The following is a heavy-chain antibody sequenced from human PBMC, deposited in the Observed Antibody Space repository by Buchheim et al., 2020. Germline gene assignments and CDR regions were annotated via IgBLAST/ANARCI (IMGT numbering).Heavy chain of an antibody. CDR2: IRSKAYGGTT. D-gene: IGHD3-3*01. CDR1: GFTFGDYA. J-gene: IGHJ6*02. Sequence: EVQLVESGGGLVQPGRSLRLSCTASGFTFGDYAMSWVRQAPGKGLEWVGFIRSKAYGGTTEYAASVKGRFTISRDDSKSMAYLQMNSLKTEDTAVYYCTRARDYDFWSGYYLPYYYYYGMDVWGQGTT. CDR3: TRARDYDFWSGYYLPYYYYYGMDV. V-gene: IGHV3-49*04.